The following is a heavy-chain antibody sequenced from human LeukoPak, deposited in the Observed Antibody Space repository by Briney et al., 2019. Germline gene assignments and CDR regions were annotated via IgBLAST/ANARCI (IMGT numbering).Heavy chain of an antibody. V-gene: IGHV4-31*03. CDR1: GGSTNSRGYS. Sequence: PSETLSLTCTVSGGSTNSRGYSWSWLRQHPGKGLEWIGHILSSGSTYVNPSLKSRVTISVDTSKNQFSLKLTSVTAEDTAVYHCARGYDSSLTKKRRTFLFDPWGQETLVTVSS. J-gene: IGHJ5*02. D-gene: IGHD3-22*01. CDR2: ILSSGST. CDR3: ARGYDSSLTKKRRTFLFDP.